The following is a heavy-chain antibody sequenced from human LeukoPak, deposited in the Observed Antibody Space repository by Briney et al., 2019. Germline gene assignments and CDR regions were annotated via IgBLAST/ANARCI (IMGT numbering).Heavy chain of an antibody. Sequence: PGGSLRLSCTTSGFTFGDFAMSWFRQAPGKGLEWVGFIRSVNYGGAVEYAASVKGRFTISRDDSRRVAYLQMDGLRTEDTALYYWGRDPLGGEPQEYYYQYLGGWGKRATVTVSS. CDR1: GFTFGDFA. D-gene: IGHD3-16*01. CDR3: GRDPLGGEPQEYYYQYLGG. J-gene: IGHJ6*03. V-gene: IGHV3-49*03. CDR2: IRSVNYGGAV.